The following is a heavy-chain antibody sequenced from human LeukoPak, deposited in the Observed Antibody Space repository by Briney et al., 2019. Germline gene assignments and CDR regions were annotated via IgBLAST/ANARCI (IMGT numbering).Heavy chain of an antibody. J-gene: IGHJ4*02. Sequence: ASVKVSCKASGNTFTGYYMHWVRQAPGQGLEWMGRINPNSGGTNYAQKFQGRVTMTRDTSISTAYMELSRLRSDDTAVYYCARGLAPQYSSGWYSYFDYWGQGTLVTVSS. CDR3: ARGLAPQYSSGWYSYFDY. V-gene: IGHV1-2*06. CDR2: INPNSGGT. CDR1: GNTFTGYY. D-gene: IGHD6-19*01.